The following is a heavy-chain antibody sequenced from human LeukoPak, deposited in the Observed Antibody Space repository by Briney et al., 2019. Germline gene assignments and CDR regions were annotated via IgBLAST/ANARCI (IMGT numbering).Heavy chain of an antibody. CDR1: GYTFTSYY. CDR3: ARGYYRLDY. J-gene: IGHJ4*02. D-gene: IGHD1-26*01. CDR2: ISPGGDRT. Sequence: ASVKVSCNASGYTFTSYYMHWVRQAPGQGLEWMGIISPGGDRTDFAQKFQGRVTMTKDTSTSTVYMQLSSLGSDDTAVYYCARGYYRLDYWGQGTLVTVSS. V-gene: IGHV1-46*01.